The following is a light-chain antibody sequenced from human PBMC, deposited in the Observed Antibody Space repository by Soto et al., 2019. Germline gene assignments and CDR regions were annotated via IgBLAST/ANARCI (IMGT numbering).Light chain of an antibody. V-gene: IGKV3-15*01. CDR2: GAS. CDR1: QSVSSD. Sequence: EIVMTQSPDTLFVSPGERATLSCRASQSVSSDLAWYQQKPGQAPMPLIYGASFRATGIPARFSGSGSGTEFTLAISGLQSEDFAVYYCQQYNDWPLTFGGGTRVEIK. J-gene: IGKJ4*01. CDR3: QQYNDWPLT.